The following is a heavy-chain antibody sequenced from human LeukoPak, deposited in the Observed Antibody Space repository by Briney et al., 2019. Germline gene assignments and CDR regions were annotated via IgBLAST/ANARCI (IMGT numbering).Heavy chain of an antibody. Sequence: NASDTLSLTCAVSGYSISGSNYWAWIRQPPGKGLEWIGHIYYSGSIYYNPSLKSRVTMSVDTSKNQFSLKLSSVTAVDTAVYYCARKATTGPTKAAFDIWGQGTMVTVSS. CDR3: ARKATTGPTKAAFDI. V-gene: IGHV4-28*05. D-gene: IGHD4-17*01. CDR2: IYYSGSI. J-gene: IGHJ3*02. CDR1: GYSISGSNY.